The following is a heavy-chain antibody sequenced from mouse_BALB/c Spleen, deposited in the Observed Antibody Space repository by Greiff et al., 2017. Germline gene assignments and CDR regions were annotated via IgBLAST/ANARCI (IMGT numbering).Heavy chain of an antibody. V-gene: IGHV5-9-3*01. CDR3: ARHKEDYFDY. Sequence: EVQGVESGGGLVKPGGSLKLSCAASGFTFSSYAMSWVRQTPEKRLEWVATISSGGSYTYYPDSVKGRFTISRDNAKNTLYLQMSSLRSEDTAMYYCARHKEDYFDYWGQGTTLTVSS. CDR2: ISSGGSYT. J-gene: IGHJ2*01. CDR1: GFTFSSYA.